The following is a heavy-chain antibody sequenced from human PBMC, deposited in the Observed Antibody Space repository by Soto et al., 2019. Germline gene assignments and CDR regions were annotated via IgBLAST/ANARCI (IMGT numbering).Heavy chain of an antibody. CDR3: ARLYDFWSGYYLKYFDY. J-gene: IGHJ4*02. V-gene: IGHV4-34*01. D-gene: IGHD3-3*01. CDR2: INHRGST. CDR1: GGSFSGYY. Sequence: SETLSLTCAVYGGSFSGYYWSWIRQPPGKGLEWIGEINHRGSTNHNPSLKSRVTISVDTSKNQFSLKLSSVTAADTAVYYCARLYDFWSGYYLKYFDYWGQGILVTVSS.